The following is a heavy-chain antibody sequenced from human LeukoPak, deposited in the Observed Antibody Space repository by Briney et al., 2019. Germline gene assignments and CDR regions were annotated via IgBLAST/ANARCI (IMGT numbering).Heavy chain of an antibody. V-gene: IGHV4-39*01. D-gene: IGHD3-22*01. J-gene: IGHJ4*02. CDR1: GGSISSSSYY. CDR3: ARPAANYYDSSDY. CDR2: IYYSGST. Sequence: SETLSLTCTASGGSISSSSYYWGWIRQPPGKGLEWIGSIYYSGSTHYNPSLKSRVTISVDTSKNQFSLKLSSVTAADTAVYYCARPAANYYDSSDYWGQGTLVTVSS.